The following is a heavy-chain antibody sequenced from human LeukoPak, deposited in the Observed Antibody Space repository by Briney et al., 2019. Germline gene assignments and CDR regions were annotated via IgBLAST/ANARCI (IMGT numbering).Heavy chain of an antibody. D-gene: IGHD6-19*01. CDR1: GYTFTTYG. Sequence: ASVKVSCKSTGYTFTTYGITWVRQAPGQGLEWMGWINPNSGGTNYAQKFQGRVTMTRDTSIGTAYMELSRLRSDDTAVYYCARDLYISGWTDSFDIWGQGRTVTVYS. CDR3: ARDLYISGWTDSFDI. V-gene: IGHV1-2*02. J-gene: IGHJ3*02. CDR2: INPNSGGT.